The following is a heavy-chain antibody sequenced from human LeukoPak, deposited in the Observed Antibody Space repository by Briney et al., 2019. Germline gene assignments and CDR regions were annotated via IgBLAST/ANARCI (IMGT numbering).Heavy chain of an antibody. D-gene: IGHD3-22*01. CDR1: GGSISSSSYY. J-gene: IGHJ6*02. Sequence: SETLSLTCTVSGGSISSSSYYWGWIRQPAGKGLEWIGRFYTSGSTNYNPSLKSRVTISVDTSKNQFSLKLSSVTAADTAVYYCARDYYDSSGYYYYYGMDVWGQGTTVTVSS. V-gene: IGHV4-61*02. CDR3: ARDYYDSSGYYYYYGMDV. CDR2: FYTSGST.